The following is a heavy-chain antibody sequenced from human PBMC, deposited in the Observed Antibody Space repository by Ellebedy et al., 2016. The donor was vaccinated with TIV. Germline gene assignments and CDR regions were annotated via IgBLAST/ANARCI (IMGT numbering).Heavy chain of an antibody. CDR3: ARRRSYGDYAVQINSWFDT. D-gene: IGHD4-17*01. J-gene: IGHJ5*02. CDR2: IYQDGGVQ. Sequence: GGSLRLSCAASGFSFRSYWMSWVRQAPGKGLEWVANIYQDGGVQYYVDSVKGRFTISRDNADNSLFLQMNSLRAEDTAVYYCARRRSYGDYAVQINSWFDTWGRGTLVAVSS. V-gene: IGHV3-7*01. CDR1: GFSFRSYW.